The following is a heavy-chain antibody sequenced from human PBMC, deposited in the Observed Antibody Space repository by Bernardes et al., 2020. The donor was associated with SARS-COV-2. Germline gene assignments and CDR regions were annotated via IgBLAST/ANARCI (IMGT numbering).Heavy chain of an antibody. CDR1: GFGFNYYY. J-gene: IGHJ6*02. Sequence: GGSLRLSCAASGFGFNYYYITWIRQAPGKGLEWVSYISGGGQKTYYADSVKGRFTISRDNGKNSVSLQMDSLRVEDTAVYYCARDHCDSCPSFYYGMDVWGPGTTVTVSS. D-gene: IGHD2-21*02. CDR2: ISGGGQKT. CDR3: ARDHCDSCPSFYYGMDV. V-gene: IGHV3-11*01.